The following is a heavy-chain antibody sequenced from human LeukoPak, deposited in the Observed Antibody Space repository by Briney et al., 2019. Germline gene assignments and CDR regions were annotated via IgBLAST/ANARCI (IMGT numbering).Heavy chain of an antibody. CDR2: ISGSGGST. D-gene: IGHD6-19*01. CDR3: AKDLSPEYSSGWSYYYGMDV. J-gene: IGHJ6*02. Sequence: GGSLRLSCAASGFTFSSYAMSWVRQAPGKGLEWVSAISGSGGSTYYADSVKGRFTISRDNSKNTLYLQMNSQRAEDTAVYYCAKDLSPEYSSGWSYYYGMDVWGQGTTVTVSS. V-gene: IGHV3-23*01. CDR1: GFTFSSYA.